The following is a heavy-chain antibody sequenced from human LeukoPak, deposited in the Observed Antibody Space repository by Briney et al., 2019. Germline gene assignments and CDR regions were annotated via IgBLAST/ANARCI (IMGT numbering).Heavy chain of an antibody. CDR2: IYYSGST. V-gene: IGHV4-59*01. CDR1: GGSISSYY. Sequence: SETLSLTCTVSGGSISSYYWSWIRQPPGKGLEWIGYIYYSGSTNYNPSLKSRVTISVDTSKNQFSLKLSSVTAADTAVYYCAGDLAYHGMDVWGQGTTVTVSS. CDR3: AGDLAYHGMDV. J-gene: IGHJ6*02. D-gene: IGHD3-16*01.